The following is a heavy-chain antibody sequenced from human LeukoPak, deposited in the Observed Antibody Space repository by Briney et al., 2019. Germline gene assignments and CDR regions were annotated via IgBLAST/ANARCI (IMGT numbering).Heavy chain of an antibody. CDR3: ARVGIAARPFYFDY. CDR2: INPSDGTS. V-gene: IGHV1-46*01. Sequence: ASVKVSCKASGYSITSFFIHWVRQAPGQGLEWMGIINPSDGTSTYARKFQDKLTMTSDTSTSTVYMELSSLKSEDTAVYYCARVGIAARPFYFDYWGQGTLVTVSS. J-gene: IGHJ4*02. CDR1: GYSITSFF. D-gene: IGHD6-6*01.